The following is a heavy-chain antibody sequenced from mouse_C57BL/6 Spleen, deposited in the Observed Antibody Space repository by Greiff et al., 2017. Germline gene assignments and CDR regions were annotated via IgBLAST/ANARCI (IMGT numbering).Heavy chain of an antibody. CDR1: GYTFTSYW. CDR2: IYPSDSET. Sequence: QVQLQQPGAELVRPGSSVKLSCKASGYTFTSYWMDWVKQRPGQGLEWIGNIYPSDSETHYNQKFKDKATLTVDKSSSTAYMQLSSLTSEDSAVYYCARGYYGSSPYYFDYWGQGTTLTVSS. D-gene: IGHD1-1*01. CDR3: ARGYYGSSPYYFDY. V-gene: IGHV1-61*01. J-gene: IGHJ2*01.